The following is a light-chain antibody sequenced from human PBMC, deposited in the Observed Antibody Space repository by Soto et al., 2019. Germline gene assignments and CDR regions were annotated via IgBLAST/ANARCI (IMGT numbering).Light chain of an antibody. CDR2: DAS. CDR1: QTISRW. V-gene: IGKV1-5*01. J-gene: IGKJ1*01. CDR3: QQYNSYWT. Sequence: DIQLTQTPSTFSASVGDEVTITCRASQTISRWLAWYQQKPGRAPKLLIYDASTLESGVPSRFSGSGSETEFTLTISRLQPDDFATYFCQQYNSYWTFGQGTKVDIK.